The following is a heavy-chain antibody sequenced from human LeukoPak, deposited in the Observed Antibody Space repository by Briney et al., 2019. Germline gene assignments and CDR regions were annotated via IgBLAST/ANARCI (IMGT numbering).Heavy chain of an antibody. D-gene: IGHD3-10*01. V-gene: IGHV1-18*01. J-gene: IGHJ6*02. CDR1: GYTFTSYG. Sequence: ASVKVSCKASGYTFTSYGISWVRQAPGQGLEWMGWISAYNGDTYYAQKLQGRVTATTVTSTSTAYMELRSLTYDDTAVYYCAREHDTKVPYYNGMDVWGQGTTVTVSS. CDR2: ISAYNGDT. CDR3: AREHDTKVPYYNGMDV.